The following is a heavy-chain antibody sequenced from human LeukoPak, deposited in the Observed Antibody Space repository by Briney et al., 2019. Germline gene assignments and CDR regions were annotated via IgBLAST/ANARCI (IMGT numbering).Heavy chain of an antibody. V-gene: IGHV1-46*01. D-gene: IGHD3-10*01. CDR2: INPSGGST. CDR3: ASFYGSGAGSYYYYMDV. Sequence: ASVKVSCKASGYTFTSYYMHWVRQAPGQGLEWMGIINPSGGSTSYAQKFQGRVTMTRNTSISTAYMELSSLRSEDTAVYYCASFYGSGAGSYYYYMDVWGKGTTVTISS. J-gene: IGHJ6*03. CDR1: GYTFTSYY.